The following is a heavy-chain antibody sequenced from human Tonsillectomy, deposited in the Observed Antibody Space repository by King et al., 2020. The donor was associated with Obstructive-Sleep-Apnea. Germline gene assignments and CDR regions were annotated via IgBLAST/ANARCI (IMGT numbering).Heavy chain of an antibody. CDR2: IRYDGNVK. CDR3: AKGSMIVVVMEYFDY. V-gene: IGHV3-30*02. Sequence: VQLVESGGGVVQPERSLRLSCAASGFSFSTYGMHWVRQAPGKGLEWVAFIRYDGNVKYYADSVKGRFTISRDDSKNTLYLQMNSLRAEDTARYYCAKGSMIVVVMEYFDYWGQGTLVTVSS. CDR1: GFSFSTYG. D-gene: IGHD3-22*01. J-gene: IGHJ4*02.